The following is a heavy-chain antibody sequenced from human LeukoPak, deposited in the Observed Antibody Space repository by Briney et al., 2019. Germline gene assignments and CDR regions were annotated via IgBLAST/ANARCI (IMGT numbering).Heavy chain of an antibody. CDR3: AILTNEYYYDGSDTSEIS. CDR1: GGTFSSYA. D-gene: IGHD3-22*01. J-gene: IGHJ4*02. CDR2: IIPILGIA. Sequence: ASVKVSCKASGGTFSSYAISWVRQAPGQGLEWMGRIIPILGIANYAQKFQGRVTITADKSTSTAYMELSSLRSEDTAVYYCAILTNEYYYDGSDTSEISWGQGTLVTVSS. V-gene: IGHV1-69*04.